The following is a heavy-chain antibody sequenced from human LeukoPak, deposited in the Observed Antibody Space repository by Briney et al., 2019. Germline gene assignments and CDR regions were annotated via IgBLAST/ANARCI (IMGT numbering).Heavy chain of an antibody. J-gene: IGHJ4*02. D-gene: IGHD3-10*01. CDR3: AIMNSGGFDY. CDR2: ISWNSGNI. CDR1: GFTFKDYA. V-gene: IGHV3-9*01. Sequence: GRSLRLSCAASGFTFKDYAMHWVRQAPGKGLVWVSGISWNSGNIGYADSVKGRFTISRDNAKNSLYLQMNSLRAEDTALYYCAIMNSGGFDYWGQGTLVTISS.